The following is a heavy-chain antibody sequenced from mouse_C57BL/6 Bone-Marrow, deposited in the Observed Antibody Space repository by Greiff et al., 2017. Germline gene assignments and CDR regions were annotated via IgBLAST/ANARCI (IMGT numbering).Heavy chain of an antibody. CDR2: IYPGSGST. CDR1: GYTFTSYW. CDR3: ARRYYYGSSLYFDY. Sequence: QVQLQQSGAELVKPGASVKMSCKASGYTFTSYWITWVKQRPGQGLEWIGDIYPGSGSTNYNEKFKSKATLTVDTSSSTAYMQLSSLTSEDSAVYYCARRYYYGSSLYFDYWGQGTTLTVSS. V-gene: IGHV1-55*01. D-gene: IGHD1-1*01. J-gene: IGHJ2*01.